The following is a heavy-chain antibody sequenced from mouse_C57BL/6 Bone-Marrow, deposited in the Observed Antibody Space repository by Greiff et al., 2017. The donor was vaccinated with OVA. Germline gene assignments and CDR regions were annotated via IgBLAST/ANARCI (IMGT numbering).Heavy chain of an antibody. D-gene: IGHD1-1*01. Sequence: EVQLQQSGPELVKPGASVKMSCKASGYTFTDYNMHWVKQSHGKSLEWIGYINPNNGGTSYNQKFKGKATLTVNKSSSTAYMELRSLTSEDSAVYYCARGFHYYGSSYWYFDVWGTGTTVTVSS. CDR3: ARGFHYYGSSYWYFDV. CDR1: GYTFTDYN. J-gene: IGHJ1*03. V-gene: IGHV1-22*01. CDR2: INPNNGGT.